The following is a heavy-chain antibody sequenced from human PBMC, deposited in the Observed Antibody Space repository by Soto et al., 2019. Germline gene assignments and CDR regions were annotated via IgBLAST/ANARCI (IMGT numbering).Heavy chain of an antibody. CDR1: GGTFSSYA. Sequence: GASVKVSCKASGGTFSSYAISWVRQAPGQGLEWMGGIIPIFGTANYAQKFQGRVTITADESTSTAYMELSSLRSEDTAVYYCARDQNTPYYYDSSGYPPLGFDPWGQGTLVTVS. V-gene: IGHV1-69*13. J-gene: IGHJ5*02. CDR2: IIPIFGTA. CDR3: ARDQNTPYYYDSSGYPPLGFDP. D-gene: IGHD3-22*01.